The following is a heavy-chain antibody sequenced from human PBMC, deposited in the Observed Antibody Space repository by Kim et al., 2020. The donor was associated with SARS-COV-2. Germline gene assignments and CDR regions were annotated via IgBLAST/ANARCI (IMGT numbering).Heavy chain of an antibody. D-gene: IGHD3-10*01. CDR1: GFTFSSYG. Sequence: GGSLRLSCAASGFTFSSYGMHWVRQAPGKGLEWVAVISYDGSNKYYADSVKGRFTISRDNSKNTLYLQMNSLRAEDTAGYYCAKAGNYGSGWVDVWGQGT. J-gene: IGHJ6*02. CDR3: AKAGNYGSGWVDV. CDR2: ISYDGSNK. V-gene: IGHV3-30*18.